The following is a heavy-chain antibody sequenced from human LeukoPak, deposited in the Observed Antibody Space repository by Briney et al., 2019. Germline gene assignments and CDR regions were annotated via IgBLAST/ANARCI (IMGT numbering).Heavy chain of an antibody. CDR1: GFTFSSYS. CDR2: ISSSSSYI. CDR3: AKDSGSSWFKGVFDI. J-gene: IGHJ3*02. Sequence: GGSLRLSCAASGFTFSSYSMNWVRQAPGKGLEWVSSISSSSSYIYYADSVKGRFTISRDNAKNSLYLQMNSLRAEDTAVYYCAKDSGSSWFKGVFDIWGQGTMVTVSS. D-gene: IGHD6-13*01. V-gene: IGHV3-21*04.